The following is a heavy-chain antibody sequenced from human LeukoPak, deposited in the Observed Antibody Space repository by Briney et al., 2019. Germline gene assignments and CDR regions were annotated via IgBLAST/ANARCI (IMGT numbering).Heavy chain of an antibody. CDR2: IIPIFGTT. J-gene: IGHJ5*02. CDR1: GGTFSSYG. D-gene: IGHD2-2*01. V-gene: IGHV1-69*06. Sequence: ASVKVSCKASGGTFSSYGISWVRQAPGQGLEWMGGIIPIFGTTNYAQKFQGRVTITADKSTSTAYMELSSLRSEDTAVYYCARDSERFVVVPDAKDNWFDPWGQGTLVSVSS. CDR3: ARDSERFVVVPDAKDNWFDP.